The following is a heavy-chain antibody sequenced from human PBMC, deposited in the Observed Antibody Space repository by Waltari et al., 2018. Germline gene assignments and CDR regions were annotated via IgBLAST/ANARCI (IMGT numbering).Heavy chain of an antibody. CDR2: ISSSSSTI. J-gene: IGHJ6*03. CDR3: ARDFRYYYYYYYMDV. V-gene: IGHV3-48*04. CDR1: GFTFSSYS. Sequence: EVQLVESGGGLVQPGGSLRLSCAASGFTFSSYSMNWVRQAPGKGLEWVSYISSSSSTIYYADSVKGRFTISRDNAKNSLYLQMNSLRAEDTAVYYCARDFRYYYYYYYMDVWGKGTTVTVSS.